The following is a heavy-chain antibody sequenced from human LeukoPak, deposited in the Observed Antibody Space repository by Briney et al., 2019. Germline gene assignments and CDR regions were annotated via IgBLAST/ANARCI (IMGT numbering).Heavy chain of an antibody. D-gene: IGHD3-10*01. CDR3: ARSWFGESFFDY. V-gene: IGHV3-30*02. CDR2: IRYDGSNK. CDR1: GFTFSSYG. Sequence: EGSLRLSCAASGFTFSSYGMHWVRQAPGKGLEWVAFIRYDGSNKYYADSVKGRFTISRDNSKNTLYLQMNSLRSEDTAVYYCARSWFGESFFDYWGQGTLVTVSS. J-gene: IGHJ4*02.